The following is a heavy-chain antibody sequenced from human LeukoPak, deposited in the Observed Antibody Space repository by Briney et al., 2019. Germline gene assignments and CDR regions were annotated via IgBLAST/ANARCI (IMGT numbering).Heavy chain of an antibody. CDR3: ARGNYGPFYY. D-gene: IGHD4-11*01. CDR2: IYYSGST. Sequence: PSETLSLTCTVSGGSISSYYWSWIRQPPGKGLEWIGYIYYSGSTNYNPSLKSRVTISVDRSKNQFSLKLSSVTAADTAVYYCARGNYGPFYYWGQGTLVTVSS. V-gene: IGHV4-59*12. J-gene: IGHJ4*02. CDR1: GGSISSYY.